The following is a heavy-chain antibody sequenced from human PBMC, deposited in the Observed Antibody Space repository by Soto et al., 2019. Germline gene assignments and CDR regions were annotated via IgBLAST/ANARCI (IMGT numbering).Heavy chain of an antibody. CDR1: GFTFSSYD. D-gene: IGHD2-15*01. CDR3: TRDSVAGVGYWYFDL. CDR2: IGTAGNT. V-gene: IGHV3-13*01. J-gene: IGHJ2*01. Sequence: EVQLVESGGGLVQPGGSLRLSCEASGFTFSSYDMHWVRQTTGKGLEWVSAIGTAGNTYYPGSVKGRFTISREDAKNSLSLQMNSLRAGYTAAYYCTRDSVAGVGYWYFDLLGRGTLVTVSS.